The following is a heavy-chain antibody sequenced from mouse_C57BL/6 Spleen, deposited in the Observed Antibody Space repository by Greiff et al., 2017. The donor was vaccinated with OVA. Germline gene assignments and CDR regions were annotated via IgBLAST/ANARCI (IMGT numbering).Heavy chain of an antibody. J-gene: IGHJ2*01. Sequence: QVQLQQPGAELVKPGASVKLSCKASGYTFTSHWMHWVKQRPGRGLEWMGRIDPNSGGTKYNEKFKSKTTLTVDKTTSTAYMQRSSLPSEDSAVYYCARWTYDGYLDYWGQGTTLTVSS. V-gene: IGHV1-72*01. D-gene: IGHD2-3*01. CDR2: IDPNSGGT. CDR1: GYTFTSHW. CDR3: ARWTYDGYLDY.